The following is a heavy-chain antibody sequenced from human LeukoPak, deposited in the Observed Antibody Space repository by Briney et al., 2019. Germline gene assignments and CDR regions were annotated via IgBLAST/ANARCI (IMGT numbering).Heavy chain of an antibody. D-gene: IGHD3-22*01. CDR3: ASKPPYYDSSGFDY. V-gene: IGHV1-18*01. CDR1: GYTFTSYG. J-gene: IGHJ4*02. Sequence: ASVKVSCKASGYTFTSYGISWVRQAPGQGLEWMGWISAYNGNTNYAQKFQGRVTITADESTSTAYMELSSLRSEDTAVYYCASKPPYYDSSGFDYWGQGTLVTVSS. CDR2: ISAYNGNT.